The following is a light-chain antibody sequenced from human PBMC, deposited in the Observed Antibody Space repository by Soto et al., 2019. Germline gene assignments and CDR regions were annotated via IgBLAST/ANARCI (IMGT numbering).Light chain of an antibody. J-gene: IGLJ1*01. CDR3: SSYAGSSNV. CDR1: SSDFGGYNY. V-gene: IGLV2-8*01. Sequence: QSALTQPRSVSGSPGQSVTISCTGTSSDFGGYNYVSWYQHHPGKAPKLMIYEVNKRPSGVPDRFSGSKSGNTASLTVSGLQAEDEADYYCSSYAGSSNVFGTGTKLTVL. CDR2: EVN.